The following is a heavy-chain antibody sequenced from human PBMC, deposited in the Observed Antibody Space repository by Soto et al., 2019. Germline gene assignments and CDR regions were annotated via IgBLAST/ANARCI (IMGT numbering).Heavy chain of an antibody. CDR3: ARGLLEGMVTCDH. V-gene: IGHV3-30-3*01. CDR1: GFKFNTYT. J-gene: IGHJ4*02. CDR2: ISPDGSKT. D-gene: IGHD2-15*01. Sequence: QVQLVESGGGVVQPGRSLRLSCAASGFKFNTYTFNWVRQAPGKGLEWVAMISPDGSKTNYADALKGRFTISRDNSNNKVLLQMNSLPTEDKAIYFCARGLLEGMVTCDHWGQVTLVTVS.